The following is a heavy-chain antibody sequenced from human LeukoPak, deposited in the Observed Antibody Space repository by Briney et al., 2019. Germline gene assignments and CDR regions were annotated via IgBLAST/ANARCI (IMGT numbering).Heavy chain of an antibody. Sequence: PSETLSLTCTVSGGSISSYYWSWIRQPPGKGLEWIGYIYYSGSTNYNPSLKSRVTISVDTSKNQFSLKLSSVTAADTAVYYCAKGGLRIAARLISYFDYWGQGTLVTVSS. CDR1: GGSISSYY. V-gene: IGHV4-59*01. J-gene: IGHJ4*02. D-gene: IGHD6-6*01. CDR3: AKGGLRIAARLISYFDY. CDR2: IYYSGST.